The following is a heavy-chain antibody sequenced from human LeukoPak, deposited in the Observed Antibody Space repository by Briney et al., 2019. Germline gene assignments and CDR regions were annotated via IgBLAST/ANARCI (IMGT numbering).Heavy chain of an antibody. CDR2: IYHSGST. CDR3: ARDSLRDPTSTGYPPLVDAFDI. V-gene: IGHV4-38-2*02. J-gene: IGHJ3*02. Sequence: SETLSLTCTVSGYSISSGYYWGWIRQPPGKGLEWIGSIYHSGSTYYNPSLKSRVTISVDTSKNQFSLKLSSVTSADTAVYYCARDSLRDPTSTGYPPLVDAFDIWGQGTMVTVSS. D-gene: IGHD3-9*01. CDR1: GYSISSGYY.